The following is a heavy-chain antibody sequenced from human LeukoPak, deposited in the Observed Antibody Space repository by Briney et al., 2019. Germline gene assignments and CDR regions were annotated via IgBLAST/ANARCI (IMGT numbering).Heavy chain of an antibody. Sequence: SETLSLTCTVSGGSISSYYWSWIRQPPGKGLEWIGHIYYSGSTNYNPSLRSRVTISVDTSKNQFSLKLSSVTAADTAVYYCARDSSSGWPYYFDYWGQGTLVTVSS. J-gene: IGHJ4*02. CDR2: IYYSGST. V-gene: IGHV4-59*01. CDR3: ARDSSSGWPYYFDY. CDR1: GGSISSYY. D-gene: IGHD6-19*01.